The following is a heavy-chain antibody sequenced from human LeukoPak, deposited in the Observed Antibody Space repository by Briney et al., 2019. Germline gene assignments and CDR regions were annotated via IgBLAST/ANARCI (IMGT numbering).Heavy chain of an antibody. CDR2: IIPIFGTA. V-gene: IGHV1-69*05. Sequence: VASVKVSCKASGGTFSSYAISWVRQAPGQGLEWMGRIIPIFGTANYAQKFQGRVTITTDESTSTAYMELSSLRSEDTAVYYCATSGSLRHAFDIWGQGTMVTVSS. D-gene: IGHD1-26*01. J-gene: IGHJ3*02. CDR3: ATSGSLRHAFDI. CDR1: GGTFSSYA.